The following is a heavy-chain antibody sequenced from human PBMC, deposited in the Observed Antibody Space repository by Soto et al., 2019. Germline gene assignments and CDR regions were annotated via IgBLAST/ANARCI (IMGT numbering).Heavy chain of an antibody. J-gene: IGHJ3*02. V-gene: IGHV4-59*08. CDR2: IYYSGST. CDR3: ARRDSSACDI. Sequence: QVQLQESGPGLVKPSETLSLTCTVSGGSISSYYWSWIRQPPGKGLEWIGYIYYSGSTNYNPSLKSRVTRAVDTSKNQVSLKLSSVTAADTAGYYCARRDSSACDIWGQGTMVTVSS. D-gene: IGHD6-13*01. CDR1: GGSISSYY.